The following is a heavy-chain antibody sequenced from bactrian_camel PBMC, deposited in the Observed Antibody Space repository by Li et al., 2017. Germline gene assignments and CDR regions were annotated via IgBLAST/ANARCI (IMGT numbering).Heavy chain of an antibody. Sequence: HVQLVESGGGSVSAGGSLRLSCTVSEFTYSRTWLGWFRQGPGKEREGVAAIYHGGGATAYADSVKGRFTVSRDNAKNTLYLQMNSLNPEDTATYYCAAGDRSYGDSCRNKYWGQGTQVTVS. CDR3: AAGDRSYGDSCRNKY. CDR1: EFTYSRTW. V-gene: IGHV3S6*01. D-gene: IGHD6*01. J-gene: IGHJ4*01. CDR2: IYHGGGAT.